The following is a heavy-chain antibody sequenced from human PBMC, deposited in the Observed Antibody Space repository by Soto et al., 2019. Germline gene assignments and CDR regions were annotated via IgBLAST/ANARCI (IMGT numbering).Heavy chain of an antibody. CDR2: IYYSGST. J-gene: IGHJ2*01. V-gene: IGHV4-39*01. CDR3: ARLGLYFHAEDGIRGARSVSAFLVNRFSDL. Sequence: QPPGKGLEWIGSIYYSGSTYYNPSLKSLVTISVDTSKNQFSLKLSSVTAADTAVYYCARLGLYFHAEDGIRGARSVSAFLVNRFSDL. D-gene: IGHD3-9*01.